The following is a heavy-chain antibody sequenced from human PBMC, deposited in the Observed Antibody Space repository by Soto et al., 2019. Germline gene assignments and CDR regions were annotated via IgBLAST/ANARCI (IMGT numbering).Heavy chain of an antibody. J-gene: IGHJ6*02. CDR1: GYSFTSYW. Sequence: EVQLVQSGAEVKKPGESLRISCKGSGYSFTSYWISWVRQMPGKGLEWMGRIDPSDSYTNYSPSFQGHVTISADKSISTAYLQWSSLKASDTAMYYCASNNRDYDIFTGSPIYYGMDVWGQGTTVTVSS. CDR2: IDPSDSYT. V-gene: IGHV5-10-1*03. D-gene: IGHD3-9*01. CDR3: ASNNRDYDIFTGSPIYYGMDV.